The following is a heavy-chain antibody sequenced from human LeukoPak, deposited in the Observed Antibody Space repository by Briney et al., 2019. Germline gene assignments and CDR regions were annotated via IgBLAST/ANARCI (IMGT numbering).Heavy chain of an antibody. CDR3: ARVVWDGVIVAVQPAATPGSIDY. CDR2: VNHSGST. V-gene: IGHV4-34*01. J-gene: IGHJ4*02. D-gene: IGHD2-2*01. CDR1: GGSFSGYY. Sequence: PSETLSLTCAVYGGSFSGYYWNWIRQPPGKGLEWIGEVNHSGSTNYSPSLKSRVTMSVDTSKNQFSLNLSSVTAADTAVYYCARVVWDGVIVAVQPAATPGSIDYWGQGTLVTVSS.